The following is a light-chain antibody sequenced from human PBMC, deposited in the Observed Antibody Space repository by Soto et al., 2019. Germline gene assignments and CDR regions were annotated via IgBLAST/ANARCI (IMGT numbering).Light chain of an antibody. CDR3: QQSYSTPPT. CDR2: AAS. Sequence: DIQMTQSPSTLSASVGDRVTITCRASQSVNRWLAWYQQKPGKAPKLLIYAASSLQSGVPSRFSGSGSGTDFTLTISSLQPEDFATYYCQQSYSTPPTFGQGAKVDIK. V-gene: IGKV1-39*01. CDR1: QSVNRW. J-gene: IGKJ1*01.